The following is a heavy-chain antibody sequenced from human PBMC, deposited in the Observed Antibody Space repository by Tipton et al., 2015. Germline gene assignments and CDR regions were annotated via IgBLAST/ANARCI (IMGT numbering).Heavy chain of an antibody. CDR2: IYDSGST. V-gene: IGHV4-38-2*01. D-gene: IGHD3-22*01. CDR3: ARTQGYFDGSGYYYDAFDI. Sequence: TLSLTCAVSAYSISSDYYWGWIRQPPGKGLEWIGNIYDSGSTYYNPSLESRVTISVDTSKKQFSLKVNSVTAADTAVYYCARTQGYFDGSGYYYDAFDIWGQGTMVTVSS. CDR1: AYSISSDYY. J-gene: IGHJ3*02.